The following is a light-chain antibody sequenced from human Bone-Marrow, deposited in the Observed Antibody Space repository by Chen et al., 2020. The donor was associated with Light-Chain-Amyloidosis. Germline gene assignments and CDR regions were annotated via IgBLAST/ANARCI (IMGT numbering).Light chain of an antibody. CDR1: SSDVGGDNH. Sequence: QSALTKPDSVSGTPGQSLSISGSATSSDVGGDNHVSWYQQHPDKAPKLMIYEVTNRPSWVPDRFSGSKSDNTASLTISGLQTEDEADYFCSSYTITNTLVFGSGTRVTVL. CDR3: SSYTITNTLV. CDR2: EVT. V-gene: IGLV2-14*01. J-gene: IGLJ1*01.